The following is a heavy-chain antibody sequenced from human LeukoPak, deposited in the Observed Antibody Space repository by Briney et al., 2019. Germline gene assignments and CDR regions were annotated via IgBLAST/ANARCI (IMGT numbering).Heavy chain of an antibody. V-gene: IGHV1-18*04. D-gene: IGHD3-16*01. CDR3: ARGRGSYGPAKYYFDY. J-gene: IGHJ4*02. CDR2: ISAYNGNT. CDR1: GYTFTGYY. Sequence: GASVKVSRKASGYTFTGYYMHWVRQTPGQGLEWMGWISAYNGNTNYAQKLQGRVTMTTDTSTSTAYMELRSLRSDDTAVYYCARGRGSYGPAKYYFDYWGQGTLVTVSS.